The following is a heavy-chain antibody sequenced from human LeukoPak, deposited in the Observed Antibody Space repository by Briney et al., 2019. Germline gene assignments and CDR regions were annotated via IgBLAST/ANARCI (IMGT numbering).Heavy chain of an antibody. CDR2: ISAYNGNT. D-gene: IGHD3-22*01. Sequence: ASVKVSCKASGGTFSSYAISWVRQAPGQGLEWMGWISAYNGNTNYAQKLQGRVTMTTDTSTSTAYMELRSLRSDDTAVYYCARGGYYYDSSGYYYPDYWGQGTLVTVSS. CDR3: ARGGYYYDSSGYYYPDY. V-gene: IGHV1-18*01. CDR1: GGTFSSYA. J-gene: IGHJ4*02.